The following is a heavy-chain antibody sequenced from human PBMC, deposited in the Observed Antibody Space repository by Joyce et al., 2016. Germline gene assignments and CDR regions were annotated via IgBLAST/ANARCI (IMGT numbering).Heavy chain of an antibody. D-gene: IGHD5-18*01. J-gene: IGHJ4*02. CDR2: YSGSGGST. CDR1: GFAFNSYG. Sequence: EVQLLESGGGLVQPGGSLRLSCAASGFAFNSYGMNWVRQAPGKGLEWVSYSGSGGSTYDTASVKGRFTISRDNSKNTLYLQMNSLRGDDTAVYYCAKARGPTYGAYYFDYWGLGAQVTVSS. CDR3: AKARGPTYGAYYFDY. V-gene: IGHV3-23*01.